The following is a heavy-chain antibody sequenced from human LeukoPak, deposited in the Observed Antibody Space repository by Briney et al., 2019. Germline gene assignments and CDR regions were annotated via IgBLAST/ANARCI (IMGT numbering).Heavy chain of an antibody. V-gene: IGHV4-34*01. D-gene: IGHD4-17*01. CDR2: INHSGST. Sequence: SETLSLTCAVYGGSFSGYYWSWIRQPPGKGLEWIGEINHSGSTNYNPSLKGRVTISVDTSKNQFSLKLSSVTAADTAVYYCVRGRWVTTSENFDYWGQGTLVTVSS. CDR1: GGSFSGYY. J-gene: IGHJ4*02. CDR3: VRGRWVTTSENFDY.